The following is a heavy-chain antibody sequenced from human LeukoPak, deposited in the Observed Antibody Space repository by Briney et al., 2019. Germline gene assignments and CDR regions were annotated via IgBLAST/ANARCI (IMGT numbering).Heavy chain of an antibody. J-gene: IGHJ4*02. D-gene: IGHD5-12*01. CDR1: GFTFSSYS. V-gene: IGHV3-21*04. CDR3: AKDIADTMRYFDY. Sequence: PGGSLRLSCAASGFTFSSYSMNWVRQAPGKGLEWVSSISSSSSYIYYADSVKGRFTISRDNAKNSLYLQMNSLRAEDTALYYCAKDIADTMRYFDYWGQGTLVTVSS. CDR2: ISSSSSYI.